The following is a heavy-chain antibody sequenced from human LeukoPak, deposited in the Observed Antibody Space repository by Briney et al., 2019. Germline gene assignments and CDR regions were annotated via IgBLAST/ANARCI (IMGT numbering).Heavy chain of an antibody. Sequence: ASVKVSCKASGYTFTGYYMHWVRQAPGQGREWMGWINPNSGGTNYAQKFQGRATITRDTSISTAYMELSRLRSDDTAVYYCARAGATLDYYYYYMDVWGKGTTVTVSS. V-gene: IGHV1-2*02. CDR3: ARAGATLDYYYYYMDV. CDR1: GYTFTGYY. J-gene: IGHJ6*03. D-gene: IGHD1-26*01. CDR2: INPNSGGT.